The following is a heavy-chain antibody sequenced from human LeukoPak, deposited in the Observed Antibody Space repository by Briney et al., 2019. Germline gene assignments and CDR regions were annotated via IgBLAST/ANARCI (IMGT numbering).Heavy chain of an antibody. J-gene: IGHJ6*03. CDR1: GGSISSSSYY. CDR2: IYYSGST. V-gene: IGHV4-39*07. D-gene: IGHD3-10*01. Sequence: PSETLSLTCTVSGGSISSSSYYWGWIRQPPGKGLEWIGSIYYSGSTYYNPSLKSRVTISVDTSKNQFSLTLTSVTAADTAVYYCARVRELVIYYYMDVWGKGTTVTVSS. CDR3: ARVRELVIYYYMDV.